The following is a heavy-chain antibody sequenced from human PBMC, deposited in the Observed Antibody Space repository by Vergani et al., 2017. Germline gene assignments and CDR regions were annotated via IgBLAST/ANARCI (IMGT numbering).Heavy chain of an antibody. J-gene: IGHJ3*01. Sequence: QLVESGGGWVQPGGSLRLSCVVSGFDFSSYIMNWVRQAPGKGLEWVSFVSTGTKSQSYAEFVKGRFTISRDRAKNLLYLQMDSLRAEDTAVYYCAREYSSTSGRAFDFWGQGTKVTVSS. D-gene: IGHD2-2*01. CDR2: VSTGTKSQ. V-gene: IGHV3-48*01. CDR3: AREYSSTSGRAFDF. CDR1: GFDFSSYI.